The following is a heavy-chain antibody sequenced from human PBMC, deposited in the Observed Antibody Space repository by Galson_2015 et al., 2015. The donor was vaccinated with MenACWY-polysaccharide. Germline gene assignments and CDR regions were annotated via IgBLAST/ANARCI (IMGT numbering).Heavy chain of an antibody. CDR1: GFSFSTYW. CDR2: INQPGRDK. J-gene: IGHJ4*02. V-gene: IGHV3-7*01. CDR3: ARPSSGGSYYND. D-gene: IGHD2-15*01. Sequence: SLRLSCAASGFSFSTYWMSWVRQAPGKGLEWVANINQPGRDKYYVDSVRGRFTISRVNAKNSVYLQMDSLRAEDTAVYYCARPSSGGSYYNDWGQGTLVTVSS.